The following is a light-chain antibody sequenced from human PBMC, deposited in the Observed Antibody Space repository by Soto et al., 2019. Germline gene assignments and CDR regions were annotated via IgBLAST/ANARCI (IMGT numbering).Light chain of an antibody. CDR3: QQRQYWPPIT. Sequence: DIQMTQSPSSVSASVGDRVTITCRASQDINKWLAWYQQKPGLAPNLVIYTASRLHGGGPSRFSGSASGSDFTLTISSLEPEDFAVYYCQQRQYWPPITFGQGTRLEIK. J-gene: IGKJ5*01. CDR1: QDINKW. CDR2: TAS. V-gene: IGKV1-12*01.